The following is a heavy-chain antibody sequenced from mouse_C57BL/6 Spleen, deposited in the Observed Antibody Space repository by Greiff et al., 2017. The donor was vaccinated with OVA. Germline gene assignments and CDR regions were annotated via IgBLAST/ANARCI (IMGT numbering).Heavy chain of an antibody. V-gene: IGHV1-69*01. Sequence: QVQLQQPGAELVMPGASVKLSCKASGYTFTSYWMHWVKQRPGQGLEWIGEIDPSDSYTNYNQKFKGKSTLTVDKSSSTAYMQLSSLTSEDSAVYYCARFHYDYEDWYFDVWGTGTTVTVSA. D-gene: IGHD2-4*01. CDR2: IDPSDSYT. CDR1: GYTFTSYW. J-gene: IGHJ1*03. CDR3: ARFHYDYEDWYFDV.